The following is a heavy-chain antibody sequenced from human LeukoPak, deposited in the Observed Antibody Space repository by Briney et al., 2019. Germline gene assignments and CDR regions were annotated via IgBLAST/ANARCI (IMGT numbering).Heavy chain of an antibody. Sequence: ASVKVSCKASGYTFTSYDINWVRQATGQGLEWMGWMNPNSGNTVYAQKFQGRVTMTRNTSISTAYMELSSLRSEDTAVYYCARSPKGELRDSGYDHGFDYWGQGTLVTVSS. CDR1: GYTFTSYD. CDR3: ARSPKGELRDSGYDHGFDY. V-gene: IGHV1-8*01. D-gene: IGHD5-12*01. CDR2: MNPNSGNT. J-gene: IGHJ4*02.